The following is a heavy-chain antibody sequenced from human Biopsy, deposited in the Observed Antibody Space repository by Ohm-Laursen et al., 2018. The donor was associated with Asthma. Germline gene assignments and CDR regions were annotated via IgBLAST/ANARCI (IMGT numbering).Heavy chain of an antibody. D-gene: IGHD6-13*01. Sequence: ASVKVSCKASGYTFIGCHIHWMRQAPGQGLEWMGRINPNSGGTNYAQKFQGRVTMTRDTSISTAYMEVSRLRSDDTAVYYCARGQKSAGDRWFDLWGQGTLVIVSS. J-gene: IGHJ5*02. V-gene: IGHV1-2*06. CDR1: GYTFIGCH. CDR2: INPNSGGT. CDR3: ARGQKSAGDRWFDL.